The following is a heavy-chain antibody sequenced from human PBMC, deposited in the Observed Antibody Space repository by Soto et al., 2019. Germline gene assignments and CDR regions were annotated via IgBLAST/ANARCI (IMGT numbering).Heavy chain of an antibody. Sequence: SLRLSCAASGFTFSSYGMHWVRQAPGKGLEWVAVIWYDGSNKFYADSVKGRFTISRDNSKNTLYLQMNSLRAEDTAVYYCARDGGDYDFWNGYYFDYWGQGTLVTVSS. J-gene: IGHJ4*02. CDR1: GFTFSSYG. D-gene: IGHD3-3*01. CDR2: IWYDGSNK. V-gene: IGHV3-33*01. CDR3: ARDGGDYDFWNGYYFDY.